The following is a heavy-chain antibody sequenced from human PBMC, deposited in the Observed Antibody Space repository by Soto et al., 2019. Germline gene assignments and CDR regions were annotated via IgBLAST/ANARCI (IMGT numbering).Heavy chain of an antibody. J-gene: IGHJ5*02. V-gene: IGHV6-1*01. D-gene: IGHD2-2*01. CDR3: ARDAFVVVPAAPENWFDP. Sequence: QVQLQQSGPGLVKPSQTLSLTCAISGDSVSSNSAAWNWIRQSPSRGLEWLGRTYYRSKWYNDYAVSVKSRITINPDTSKNQFSLQLNSVTPEDTAVYYCARDAFVVVPAAPENWFDPWGQGTLVTVSS. CDR1: GDSVSSNSAA. CDR2: TYYRSKWYN.